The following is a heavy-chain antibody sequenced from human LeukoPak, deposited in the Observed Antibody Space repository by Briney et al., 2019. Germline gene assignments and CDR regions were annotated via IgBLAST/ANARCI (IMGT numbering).Heavy chain of an antibody. CDR2: TRPSSGTT. D-gene: IGHD1-14*01. V-gene: IGHV1-46*01. J-gene: IGHJ4*02. CDR3: AREGPETYKFDF. Sequence: GASVKVSCKTSGYTFTGYYMHWVRQAPGQGPEWMGITRPSSGTTQYPQKFQGRVTMTWDMSASTFYMELSSLTSDDTAVYYCAREGPETYKFDFWGQGTLVTVSS. CDR1: GYTFTGYY.